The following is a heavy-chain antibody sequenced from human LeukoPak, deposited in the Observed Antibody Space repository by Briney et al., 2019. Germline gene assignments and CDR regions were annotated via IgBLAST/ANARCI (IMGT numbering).Heavy chain of an antibody. CDR3: ARDMYTLGFGELPFDY. D-gene: IGHD3-10*01. CDR1: GFTFSIYS. V-gene: IGHV3-21*01. CDR2: ISSSSSYI. J-gene: IGHJ4*02. Sequence: GGSLRLSCAASGFTFSIYSMNWVRQAPGKGLEWVSSISSSSSYIYYADSVKGRFTISRDNAKNSLYLQMNSLRAEDTAVYYCARDMYTLGFGELPFDYWGQGTLVTVSS.